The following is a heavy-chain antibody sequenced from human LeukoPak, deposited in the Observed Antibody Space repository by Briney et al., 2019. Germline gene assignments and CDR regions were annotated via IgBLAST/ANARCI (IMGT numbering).Heavy chain of an antibody. D-gene: IGHD3-16*01. V-gene: IGHV4-30-4*07. CDR1: GASITYGGYT. CDR3: ARGHWEQDTSSYAY. J-gene: IGHJ4*02. Sequence: SETLSLTCAVSGASITYGGYTWHWIRQPPGKGLEWIGYIYYSGTTFYNPSLKSRVTMSLESAKNQLSLKLRSVTAADTAVYYCARGHWEQDTSSYAYWGQGSLVTVSS. CDR2: IYYSGTT.